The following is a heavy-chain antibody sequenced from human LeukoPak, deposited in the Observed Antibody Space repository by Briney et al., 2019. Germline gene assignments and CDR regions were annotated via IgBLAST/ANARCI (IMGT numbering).Heavy chain of an antibody. J-gene: IGHJ3*02. D-gene: IGHD2-15*01. V-gene: IGHV4-39*07. Sequence: SETLSLTCTVSGGSISSSSYYWSWIRQPPGKGLEWIGEINHSGSTNYNPSLKSRVTISVDTSKNQFSLKLSSVTAADTAVYYCAGCSGGSVDAFDIWGQGTMVTVSS. CDR1: GGSISSSSYY. CDR3: AGCSGGSVDAFDI. CDR2: INHSGST.